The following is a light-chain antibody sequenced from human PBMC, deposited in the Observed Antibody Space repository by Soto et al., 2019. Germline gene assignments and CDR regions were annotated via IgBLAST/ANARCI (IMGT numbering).Light chain of an antibody. Sequence: EIVMTQSPATLSVSPGERGTLSCRASQSVSSNLAWYQQTPGQAPRLLIYGASTRATGIPARFSGSGCGTEFTLTISSLQSEDFAVYYCQQYNNWPPRTFGQGTKVDIK. CDR2: GAS. CDR1: QSVSSN. V-gene: IGKV3-15*01. CDR3: QQYNNWPPRT. J-gene: IGKJ1*01.